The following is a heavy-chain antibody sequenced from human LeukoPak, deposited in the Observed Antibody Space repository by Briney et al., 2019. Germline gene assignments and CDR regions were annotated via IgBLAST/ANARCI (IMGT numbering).Heavy chain of an antibody. CDR1: GFTFSSYS. D-gene: IGHD1-26*01. J-gene: IGHJ4*02. CDR3: ARVIGSYGDSAY. CDR2: ISSSSSAI. V-gene: IGHV3-48*04. Sequence: GGSLRLSCAASGFTFSSYSMNWVRQAPGKGLEWVSYISSSSSAIYYADSVKGRFTISRDNAKSSLYSQMNSLRAEDTAVYYCARVIGSYGDSAYWGQGTLVTVSS.